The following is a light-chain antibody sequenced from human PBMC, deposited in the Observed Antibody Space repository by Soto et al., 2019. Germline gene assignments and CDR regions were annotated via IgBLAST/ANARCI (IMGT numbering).Light chain of an antibody. CDR2: DAS. J-gene: IGKJ1*01. CDR1: HSINDW. Sequence: DIQMTQSPSTLSGSVGDRVTIACRARHSINDWLAWYQQKPGKAPKLLIYDASSLESGVPSRFSGGGSGTEFSLIISGLQPEDFATYYCQQYHGFWFGQGTKVDIK. V-gene: IGKV1-5*01. CDR3: QQYHGFW.